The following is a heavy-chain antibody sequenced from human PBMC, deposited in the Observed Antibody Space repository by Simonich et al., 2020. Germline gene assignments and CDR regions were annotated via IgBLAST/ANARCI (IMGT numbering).Heavy chain of an antibody. CDR1: GYSISSGYY. CDR3: ARVGYSNYYYYGMDV. D-gene: IGHD6-13*01. CDR2: IYHSGST. J-gene: IGHJ6*02. Sequence: QVQLQESGPGLVKPSETLSLTCAVSGYSISSGYYWGWIRRPPGKGLVWIGSIYHSGSTSYNPSRKSLVTIAVDTSKNQFSLKLSSVTAADTAVYYCARVGYSNYYYYGMDVWGQGTTVTVSS. V-gene: IGHV4-38-2*01.